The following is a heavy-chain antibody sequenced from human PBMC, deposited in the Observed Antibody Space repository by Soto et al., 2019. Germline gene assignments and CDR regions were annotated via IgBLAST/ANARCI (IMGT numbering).Heavy chain of an antibody. J-gene: IGHJ5*02. Sequence: SWSTSLARAASGETVNIWGYYLGWNRTPPGTGLEWIGSISYSGSIYYNPSLKSRVTISVDTSKNHFSLKLRSVTAADTAVYYCARNGYGYTGFAPWGQGTLVTVSS. D-gene: IGHD5-18*01. CDR3: ARNGYGYTGFAP. CDR2: ISYSGSI. CDR1: GETVNIWGYY. V-gene: IGHV4-39*02.